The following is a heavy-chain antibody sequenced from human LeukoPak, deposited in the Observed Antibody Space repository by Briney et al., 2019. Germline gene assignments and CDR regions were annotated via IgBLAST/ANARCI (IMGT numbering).Heavy chain of an antibody. Sequence: ASVKVSCKASGYTFTSYYMHWVRQAPGQGLEWMRIINPSGGSTSYAQKFQGRVTMTRDMSTSTVYMELSSLRSEDTAVYYCAREYSSSSVYFYFDYWGQGTLVTVSS. CDR3: AREYSSSSVYFYFDY. CDR1: GYTFTSYY. J-gene: IGHJ4*02. CDR2: INPSGGST. D-gene: IGHD6-6*01. V-gene: IGHV1-46*01.